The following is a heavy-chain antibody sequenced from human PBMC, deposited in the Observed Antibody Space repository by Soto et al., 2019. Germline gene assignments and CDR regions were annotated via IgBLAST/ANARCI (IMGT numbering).Heavy chain of an antibody. CDR2: IWYDGSNK. J-gene: IGHJ6*02. V-gene: IGHV3-33*01. CDR1: GFTFSSYG. CDR3: ARNKRATNEMVRGVIITGSGYGMDV. D-gene: IGHD3-10*01. Sequence: GGSLRLSCAASGFTFSSYGMHWVRQAPGKGLEWVAVIWYDGSNKYYADSVKGRFTISRDNSKNTLYLQMNSLRAEDTAVYYCARNKRATNEMVRGVIITGSGYGMDVWGQGTTVTVSS.